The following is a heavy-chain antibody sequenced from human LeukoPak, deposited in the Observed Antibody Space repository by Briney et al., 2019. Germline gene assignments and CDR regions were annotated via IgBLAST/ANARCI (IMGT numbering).Heavy chain of an antibody. J-gene: IGHJ3*02. CDR3: ARDVLLWFGELSNAFDI. CDR1: GFTFSSYA. Sequence: PGRSLRLSCAASGFTFSSYAMHWVRQAPGKGLEWVAVISYDGSNKYYADSVKGRFTISRDNSKNTLYLQMNSLRAEDTAVYYCARDVLLWFGELSNAFDIWGQGTMVTVSS. V-gene: IGHV3-30*04. CDR2: ISYDGSNK. D-gene: IGHD3-10*01.